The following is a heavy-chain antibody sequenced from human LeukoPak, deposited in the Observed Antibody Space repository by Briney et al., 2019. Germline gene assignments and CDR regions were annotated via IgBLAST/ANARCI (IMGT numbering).Heavy chain of an antibody. D-gene: IGHD3-10*01. V-gene: IGHV3-30*02. CDR1: GFTFSSYG. Sequence: GGSLRLSCAASGFTFSSYGMHWVRQAPGKGLEWVAFIRYDGSNKYYADSVKGRFTISRDNSKNTLYLQMNSLRAEDTAVYYCAKGYGSGSYYEGDYWGQGTLVTVSS. J-gene: IGHJ4*02. CDR3: AKGYGSGSYYEGDY. CDR2: IRYDGSNK.